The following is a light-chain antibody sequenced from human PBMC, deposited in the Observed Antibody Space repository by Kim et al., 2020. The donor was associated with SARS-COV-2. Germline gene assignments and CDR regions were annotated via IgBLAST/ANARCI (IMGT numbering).Light chain of an antibody. CDR3: CSYAGSYTYV. CDR1: SSDVGSYNY. CDR2: DVS. J-gene: IGLJ1*01. Sequence: GQSVTNACTGTSSDVGSYNYVSWDQQHPGKAPKFMIYDVSNRPSGVPDRFSGSKSGNTASLTISGLQAEDEADYYCCSYAGSYTYVFGTGTKVTVL. V-gene: IGLV2-11*01.